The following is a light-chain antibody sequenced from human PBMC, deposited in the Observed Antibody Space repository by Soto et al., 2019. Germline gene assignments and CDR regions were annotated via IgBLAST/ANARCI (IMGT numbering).Light chain of an antibody. J-gene: IGKJ5*01. CDR1: QSVRSNF. Sequence: EIVLTQSPGTLSLSPGERATLSCRASQSVRSNFLAWYQQKPGQAPRLLIYGASNRATGIPDRFSGSGSGTDFTLTISSLEPEDFAVYYCHQRSNWPPDTFGQGTRLEI. V-gene: IGKV3D-20*02. CDR3: HQRSNWPPDT. CDR2: GAS.